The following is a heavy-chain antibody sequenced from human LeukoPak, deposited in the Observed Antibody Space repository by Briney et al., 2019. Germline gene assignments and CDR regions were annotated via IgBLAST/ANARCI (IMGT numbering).Heavy chain of an antibody. CDR1: GFTFSSYA. V-gene: IGHV3-23*01. D-gene: IGHD1-26*01. Sequence: PGGSLRLSCAASGFTFSSYAMSWVRQAPGKGLEWVSAISGSGGSTYYADSVKGRFTISRDNSKNTLYLQMNSLRAEDTAVYYCAKDLSGSCGRVYYYGMDVWGQGTTVTVSS. J-gene: IGHJ6*02. CDR2: ISGSGGST. CDR3: AKDLSGSCGRVYYYGMDV.